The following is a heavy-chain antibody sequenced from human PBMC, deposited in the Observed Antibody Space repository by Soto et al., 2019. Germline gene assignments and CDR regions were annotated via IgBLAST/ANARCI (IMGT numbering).Heavy chain of an antibody. CDR1: GDSVSSNSAA. CDR3: AGTIVRSAAGYYYYGMDV. D-gene: IGHD6-13*01. Sequence: SQTLSLTCAISGDSVSSNSAAWNWIRQSPSRGLEWLGRTYYRSKWYNDYAVSVKSRITINPDTSKNQFSLQLNSVTPEDTALFYCAGTIVRSAAGYYYYGMDVWGQGTTVTVSS. CDR2: TYYRSKWYN. V-gene: IGHV6-1*01. J-gene: IGHJ6*02.